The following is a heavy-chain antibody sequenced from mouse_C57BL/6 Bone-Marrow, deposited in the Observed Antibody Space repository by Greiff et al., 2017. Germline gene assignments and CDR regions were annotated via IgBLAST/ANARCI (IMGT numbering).Heavy chain of an antibody. V-gene: IGHV1-82*01. D-gene: IGHD1-1*01. Sequence: QVQLQQSGPELVKPGASVKISCKASGYAFSSSWMNWVKQRPGKGLEWIGRIYPGDGDTNYNGKFKGKATLTADKSSSTAYMQLSSLTSEDAAVYCCARITTVDYARDYWGQGTSVTVSS. J-gene: IGHJ4*01. CDR2: IYPGDGDT. CDR3: ARITTVDYARDY. CDR1: GYAFSSSW.